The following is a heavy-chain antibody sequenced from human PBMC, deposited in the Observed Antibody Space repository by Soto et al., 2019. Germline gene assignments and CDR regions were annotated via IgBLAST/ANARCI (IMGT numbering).Heavy chain of an antibody. D-gene: IGHD3-22*01. V-gene: IGHV1-2*02. J-gene: IGHJ4*02. CDR2: INPNSGGT. CDR3: ARRYYDSSGYYYFDY. CDR1: GYTFTGYY. Sequence: VASVKVSCKASGYTFTGYYMHWVRQAPGQGLEWMGWINPNSGGTNYAQKFQGRVTMTRDTSISTAYMELSRLRSDDTAVYYCARRYYDSSGYYYFDYWGQGTLVTVSS.